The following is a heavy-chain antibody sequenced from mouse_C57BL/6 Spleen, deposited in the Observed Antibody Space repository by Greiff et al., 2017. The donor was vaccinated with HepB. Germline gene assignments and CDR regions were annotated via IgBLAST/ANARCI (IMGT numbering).Heavy chain of an antibody. CDR2: ISDGGSYT. CDR3: ARGTAQASFDY. V-gene: IGHV5-4*03. J-gene: IGHJ2*01. Sequence: EVMLVESGGGLVKPGGSLKLSCAASGFTFSSYAMSWVRQTPEKRLEWVATISDGGSYTYYPDNVKGRFTISRDNAKNTLYLQMSHLKSEDTAMYYCARGTAQASFDYWGQGTTLTVSS. D-gene: IGHD3-2*02. CDR1: GFTFSSYA.